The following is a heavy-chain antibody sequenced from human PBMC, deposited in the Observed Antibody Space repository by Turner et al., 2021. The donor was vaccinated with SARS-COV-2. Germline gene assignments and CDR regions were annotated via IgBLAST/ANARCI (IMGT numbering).Heavy chain of an antibody. D-gene: IGHD2-21*02. CDR3: ARETVNNWVDP. V-gene: IGHV4-39*07. J-gene: IGHJ5*02. CDR1: GGSISSSSYY. Sequence: QLQPQESGPGLVKPSATLSLTCTVSGGSISSSSYYWGWIRQPPGKGLEWIGSIYYSGSTYYNPSLKSRVTISVDTSKNQFSLKLTSVTAADTAIYYCARETVNNWVDPWGQGTLVTVSS. CDR2: IYYSGST.